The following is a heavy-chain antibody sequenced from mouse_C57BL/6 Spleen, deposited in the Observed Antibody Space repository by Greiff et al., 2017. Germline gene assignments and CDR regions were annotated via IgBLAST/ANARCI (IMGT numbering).Heavy chain of an antibody. CDR3: TGGKLD. J-gene: IGHJ2*01. CDR1: GFTFSNSW. Sequence: EVKVEESGGGLVQPGGSMKLSCVASGFTFSNSWMNWVRQSPEKGLEWVAQIRLKSDNYATHYAESVKGRFTISRDASKSSVYLQMNNLRAEDTGIYYCTGGKLDWGQGTTLTVSS. V-gene: IGHV6-3*01. CDR2: IRLKSDNYAT.